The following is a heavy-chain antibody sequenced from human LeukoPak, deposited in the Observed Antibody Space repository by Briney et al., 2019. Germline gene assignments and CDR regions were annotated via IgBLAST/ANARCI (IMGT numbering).Heavy chain of an antibody. J-gene: IGHJ4*02. V-gene: IGHV1-69*13. Sequence: ASVKVSCKASGYIFTSYGISWVRQAPGQGLEWMGGIIPIFGTANYAQKFQGRVTITADESTSTAYMELSSLRSEDTAVYYCARVVGAVYGDYAGNYFDYWGQGTLVTVSS. D-gene: IGHD4-17*01. CDR2: IIPIFGTA. CDR3: ARVVGAVYGDYAGNYFDY. CDR1: GYIFTSYG.